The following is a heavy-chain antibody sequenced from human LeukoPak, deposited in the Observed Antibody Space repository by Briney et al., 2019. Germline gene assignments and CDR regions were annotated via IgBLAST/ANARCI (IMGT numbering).Heavy chain of an antibody. CDR1: GFTFSNYA. D-gene: IGHD3-9*01. V-gene: IGHV3-23*01. CDR3: ADDILTGYYQPFDY. CDR2: ISGSGGST. J-gene: IGHJ4*02. Sequence: GGSLRLSCAASGFTFSNYAMSWVRQAPGKGLEWVSAISGSGGSTYYADSVKGRFTISRDNSKNTLYLQMNSLRAEDTAVYYCADDILTGYYQPFDYWGQGTLVTVSS.